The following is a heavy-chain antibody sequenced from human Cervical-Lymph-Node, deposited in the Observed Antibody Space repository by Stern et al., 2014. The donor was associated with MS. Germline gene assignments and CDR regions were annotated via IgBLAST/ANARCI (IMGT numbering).Heavy chain of an antibody. CDR1: GYTFTSFG. Sequence: QDQLVESGAEVKKPGASVKVSCKASGYTFTSFGISWVRQAPGQGLEWMGWISTFNGNTDIAQKFQDRVTMTTDTSTTTVYMALRSLTSDDTAVYYCARDRGYTSSIYWGQGTLLTVSS. CDR3: ARDRGYTSSIY. J-gene: IGHJ4*02. V-gene: IGHV1-18*01. D-gene: IGHD6-13*01. CDR2: ISTFNGNT.